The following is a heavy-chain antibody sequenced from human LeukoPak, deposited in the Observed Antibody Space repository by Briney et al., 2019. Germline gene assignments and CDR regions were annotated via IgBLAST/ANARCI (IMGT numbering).Heavy chain of an antibody. CDR3: ARLYLRDHCSSTSCYGLYFDY. Sequence: SETLSLTCAVSGYSITNGYYWVWIRQPPGKGLEWIGSIYHSGSTYYNPSLKTRVTISVDTSKNQFSLKLSSVTAADTAVYYCARLYLRDHCSSTSCYGLYFDYWGQGTLVTVPS. CDR2: IYHSGST. J-gene: IGHJ4*02. V-gene: IGHV4-38-2*01. CDR1: GYSITNGYY. D-gene: IGHD2-2*01.